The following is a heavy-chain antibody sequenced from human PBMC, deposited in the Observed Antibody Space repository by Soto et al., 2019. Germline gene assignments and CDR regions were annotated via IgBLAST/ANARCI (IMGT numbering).Heavy chain of an antibody. D-gene: IGHD1-1*01. CDR1: GFGFGDYA. CDR2: ISFDGRNE. CDR3: ATDGVLTTTFRFHYFAF. V-gene: IGHV3-30*04. Sequence: QGQLVESGGGVVQPGRSLRLSCAASGFGFGDYALHWVRQAPGKGLEWVAAISFDGRNEDYANSVKGRFTISRDDSRETLFLQLNSLRTEDTAIYYCATDGVLTTTFRFHYFAFWGRGTLVTVSS. J-gene: IGHJ4*02.